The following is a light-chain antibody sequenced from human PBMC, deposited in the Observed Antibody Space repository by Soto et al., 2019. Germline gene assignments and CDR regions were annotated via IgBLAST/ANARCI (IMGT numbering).Light chain of an antibody. J-gene: IGKJ1*01. Sequence: DRQMTSSTSTLSAXVGDXVTIXXRASQRISRWLAWYQQKPGKAPKPLIYKASFLESGVPSRFSRSGFGTEFTLTISILQPDDFAPYYCQQYNYCPWPFGQRTKAAIK. CDR2: KAS. CDR3: QQYNYCPWP. V-gene: IGKV1-5*03. CDR1: QRISRW.